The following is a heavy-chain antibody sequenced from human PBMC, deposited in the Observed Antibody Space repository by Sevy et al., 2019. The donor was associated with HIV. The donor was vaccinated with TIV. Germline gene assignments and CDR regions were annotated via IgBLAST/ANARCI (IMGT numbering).Heavy chain of an antibody. Sequence: GSLSLTCTVHGGSFSGYYWNWIRQPPGKGLEWIGEINHSGSTNYYPSLKSRVTISVDTSKNQFSLKLSSVTAADTAVYYCARSPPIVVVPGSPSWFDPWGQGTLVTVSS. D-gene: IGHD2-2*01. CDR3: ARSPPIVVVPGSPSWFDP. CDR1: GGSFSGYY. J-gene: IGHJ5*02. CDR2: INHSGST. V-gene: IGHV4-34*01.